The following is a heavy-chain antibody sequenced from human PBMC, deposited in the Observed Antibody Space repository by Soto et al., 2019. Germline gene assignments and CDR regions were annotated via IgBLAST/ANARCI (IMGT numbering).Heavy chain of an antibody. J-gene: IGHJ4*02. CDR2: IYYSGST. CDR1: GGSISGYY. V-gene: IGHV4-59*01. CDR3: ATASIDGSGSFFFDY. D-gene: IGHD3-10*01. Sequence: SETLSLTCAVSGGSISGYYWSWIRQPPGKGLEWIGDIYYSGSTNYNPSLKSRVTISVDTSKNQFSLKLSSVTAADTAVYYCATASIDGSGSFFFDYWGQGTLVTVSS.